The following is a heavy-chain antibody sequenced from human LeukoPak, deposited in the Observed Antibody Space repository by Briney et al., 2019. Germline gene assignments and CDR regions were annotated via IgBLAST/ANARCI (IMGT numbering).Heavy chain of an antibody. CDR3: ATDLTTFGGVIFDY. D-gene: IGHD3-16*01. CDR1: GYTLTELS. V-gene: IGHV1-24*01. J-gene: IGHJ4*02. CDR2: FDPEDGET. Sequence: ASVKVSCRVSGYTLTELSMHWVRQAPGKGLEWMGGFDPEDGETIYAQKFQGGVTMTEDTSTDTAYMELSSLRSEDTAVYYCATDLTTFGGVIFDYWGQGTLVTVSS.